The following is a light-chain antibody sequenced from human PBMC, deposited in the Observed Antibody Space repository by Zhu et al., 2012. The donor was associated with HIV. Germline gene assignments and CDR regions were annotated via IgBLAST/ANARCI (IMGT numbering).Light chain of an antibody. Sequence: EIVLTQSPATLSLSPGERATLSCRASQSIGDYLAWYQQKPGQPPRLLIYDTSNRATGISARFSGSGSGTDFTLTITSLEPEDSAIYYCQQRGNSLTFGG. CDR2: DTS. J-gene: IGKJ4*01. V-gene: IGKV3-11*01. CDR3: QQRGNSLT. CDR1: QSIGDY.